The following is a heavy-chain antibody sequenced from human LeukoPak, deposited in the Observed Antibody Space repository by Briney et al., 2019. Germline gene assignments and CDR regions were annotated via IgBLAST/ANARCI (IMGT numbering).Heavy chain of an antibody. J-gene: IGHJ4*02. D-gene: IGHD6-13*01. V-gene: IGHV3-48*04. CDR3: ARQSSGIAATDKIDY. Sequence: GGSLRLSCAASGFTFSSYSMTWVRQAPGKGLEWVSSFTSRTGTIYYADSVKGRFTISRDNAKKSLYLQMNSLRAEDTAIYYCARQSSGIAATDKIDYWGQGTLVTVSS. CDR1: GFTFSSYS. CDR2: FTSRTGTI.